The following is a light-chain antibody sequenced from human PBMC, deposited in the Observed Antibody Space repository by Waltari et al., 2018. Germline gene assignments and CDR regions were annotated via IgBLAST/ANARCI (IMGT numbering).Light chain of an antibody. J-gene: IGKJ2*01. CDR1: QSLLHSNGYNY. CDR2: LGS. Sequence: DIVMTQSPLSLPVTPGEPAPLSCRFSQSLLHSNGYNYLDWYLQKPGQSPQLLIYLGSNRASGVPDRFSGSGSGTDFTLKISRVEAEDVGVYYCMQALQTPRTFGQGTKLEIK. CDR3: MQALQTPRT. V-gene: IGKV2-28*01.